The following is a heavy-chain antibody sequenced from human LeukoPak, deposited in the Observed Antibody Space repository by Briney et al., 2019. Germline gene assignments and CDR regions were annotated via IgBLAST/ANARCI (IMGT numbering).Heavy chain of an antibody. D-gene: IGHD3-10*01. CDR1: GFTFSSYA. J-gene: IGHJ4*02. CDR3: ARSPYGSGSSYFDY. Sequence: GGSLRLSCAASGFTFSSYAMHWVRQAPGKGLEWVAVISYDGSNKYYADPVKGRFTISRDNSKNTLYLQMNSLRAEDTAVYYCARSPYGSGSSYFDYWGQGTLVTVSS. V-gene: IGHV3-30-3*01. CDR2: ISYDGSNK.